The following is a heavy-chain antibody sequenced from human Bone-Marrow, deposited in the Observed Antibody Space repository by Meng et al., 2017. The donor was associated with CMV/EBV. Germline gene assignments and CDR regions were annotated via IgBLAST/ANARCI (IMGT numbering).Heavy chain of an antibody. V-gene: IGHV4-34*01. Sequence: SETLSLTCTVSGGSISSYYWSWIRQPPGKGLEWIGEINHSGSTNYNPSLKSRVTISVDTSKNQFSLKLSSVTAADTAVYYCARDTQGGWFDPWGQGTLVTVSS. CDR1: GGSISSYY. J-gene: IGHJ5*02. D-gene: IGHD3-16*01. CDR2: INHSGST. CDR3: ARDTQGGWFDP.